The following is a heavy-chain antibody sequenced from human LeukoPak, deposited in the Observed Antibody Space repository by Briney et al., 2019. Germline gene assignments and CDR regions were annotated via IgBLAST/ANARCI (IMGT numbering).Heavy chain of an antibody. CDR1: GFTFSSYG. D-gene: IGHD1-20*01. Sequence: GSLRLSCAASGFTFSSYGMHWVRQAPGKGLEWVAFIRYDGSNKYYADSVKGRFTISRDNSKNTLYLQMNSLRAEATAVYYCAKDRITGTTQAFDYWGQGTLVTVSS. CDR2: IRYDGSNK. V-gene: IGHV3-30*02. CDR3: AKDRITGTTQAFDY. J-gene: IGHJ4*02.